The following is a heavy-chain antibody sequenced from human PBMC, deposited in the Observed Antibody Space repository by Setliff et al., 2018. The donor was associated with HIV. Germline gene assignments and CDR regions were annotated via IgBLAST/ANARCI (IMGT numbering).Heavy chain of an antibody. J-gene: IGHJ4*02. CDR3: GTYYYGSGKIDY. Sequence: GGSLRLSCAASGFTFSSYPMTWVRQAPGKGLEWVSAISNSSPGNTYYADSVRGRFTISRDNSKNTLFLQMNSLRAEDTAVCYCGTYYYGSGKIDYWGQGTLVTVSS. CDR2: ISNSSPGNT. CDR1: GFTFSSYP. D-gene: IGHD3-10*01. V-gene: IGHV3-23*01.